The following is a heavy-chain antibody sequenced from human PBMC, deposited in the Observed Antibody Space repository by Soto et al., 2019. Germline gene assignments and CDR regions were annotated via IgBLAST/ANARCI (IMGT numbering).Heavy chain of an antibody. Sequence: ASVNASFKASGYTFTSYDSNWVRPATGQGLEWMGWMNPNSGNTGYAQKFQGRVTMTRNTSISTAYMELSSLRSEDTAVYYCARVYGPTDAFDIWGQGTMVTVSS. V-gene: IGHV1-8*01. CDR2: MNPNSGNT. D-gene: IGHD4-17*01. J-gene: IGHJ3*02. CDR3: ARVYGPTDAFDI. CDR1: GYTFTSYD.